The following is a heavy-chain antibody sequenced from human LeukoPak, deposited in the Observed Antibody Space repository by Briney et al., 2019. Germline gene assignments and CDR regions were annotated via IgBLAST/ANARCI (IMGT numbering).Heavy chain of an antibody. Sequence: GGSLRLSCAASGFTFSSYWMSWVRQAPGKGLEWVANIKQDGSEKYYVDSVKGRFTISRDNAKNSLYLQMNSLRAEDTAVYYCAREGSGSYGLIDYWGQGTLVTVSS. CDR2: IKQDGSEK. D-gene: IGHD1-26*01. V-gene: IGHV3-7*01. CDR3: AREGSGSYGLIDY. CDR1: GFTFSSYW. J-gene: IGHJ4*02.